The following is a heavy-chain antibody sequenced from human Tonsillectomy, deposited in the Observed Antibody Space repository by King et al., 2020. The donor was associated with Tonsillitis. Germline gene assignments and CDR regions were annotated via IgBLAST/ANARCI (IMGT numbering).Heavy chain of an antibody. CDR1: GDSVSSYY. D-gene: IGHD6-19*01. Sequence: QLQESGPGLVKPSETLSLTCTFSGDSVSSYYWTWIRQSPRKGLEWIGYMHYSGNTNYNPSLKSRVTISGDRSKNQFSLELKSVPAADTAVYYCASPMAGSSGYFDNWGQGSLVTVSS. V-gene: IGHV4-59*08. CDR3: ASPMAGSSGYFDN. CDR2: MHYSGNT. J-gene: IGHJ4*02.